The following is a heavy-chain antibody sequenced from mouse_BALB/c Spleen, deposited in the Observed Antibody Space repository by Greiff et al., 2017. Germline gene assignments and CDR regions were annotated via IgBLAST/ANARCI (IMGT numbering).Heavy chain of an antibody. V-gene: IGHV1-69*02. J-gene: IGHJ4*01. CDR3: ARGDGNPYYYAMDY. CDR1: GYTFTSYW. CDR2: IDPSDSYT. Sequence: QVQLQQPGAELVKPGASVKLSCKASGYTFTSYWMHWVKQRPGQGLEWIGEIDPSDSYTNYNQKFKGKATLTVDKSSSTAYMQLSSLTSEDSAVYYCARGDGNPYYYAMDYWGQGTSVTVSS. D-gene: IGHD2-1*01.